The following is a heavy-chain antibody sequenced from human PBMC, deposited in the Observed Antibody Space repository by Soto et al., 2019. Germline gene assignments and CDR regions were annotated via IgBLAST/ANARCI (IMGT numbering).Heavy chain of an antibody. CDR3: ARENYDSADLCYMDV. J-gene: IGHJ6*03. V-gene: IGHV3-7*01. CDR2: IKQDGSEK. D-gene: IGHD3-3*01. CDR1: GFTLSSYW. Sequence: EVQLVESGGGLVQPGGSLRLSCAASGFTLSSYWMSWVRQAPGKGLEWVANIKQDGSEKYYVDSVKGRFTISRDNAKNSLYLQMNSLRAEDTAVYYCARENYDSADLCYMDVWGKGTTVTVSS.